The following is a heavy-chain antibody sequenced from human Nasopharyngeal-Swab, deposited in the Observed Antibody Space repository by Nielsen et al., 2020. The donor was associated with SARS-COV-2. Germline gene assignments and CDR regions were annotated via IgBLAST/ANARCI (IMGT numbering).Heavy chain of an antibody. V-gene: IGHV1-2*04. CDR2: INPNSGGT. Sequence: ASVKVSCKVSGYTLTELSMHWVRQAPGQGLEWMGWINPNSGGTNYAQKFQGWVTMTRDTSISTAYMELSRLRSDDTAVYYCARGWVRGMDVWGQGTTVTVSS. CDR1: GYTLTELS. D-gene: IGHD6-13*01. CDR3: ARGWVRGMDV. J-gene: IGHJ6*02.